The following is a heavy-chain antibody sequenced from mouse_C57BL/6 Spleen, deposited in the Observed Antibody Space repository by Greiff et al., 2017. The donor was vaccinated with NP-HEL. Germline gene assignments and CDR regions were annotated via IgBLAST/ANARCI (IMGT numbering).Heavy chain of an antibody. CDR1: GFTFSDYG. CDR3: ARPEGYYLFAY. D-gene: IGHD2-3*01. J-gene: IGHJ3*01. Sequence: EVKVVESGGGLVKPGGSLKLSCAASGFTFSDYGMHWVRQAPEKGLEWVAYISSGSSTIYYADTVKGRFPISRDNAKNTLFLQMTSLRSEDTAMYYCARPEGYYLFAYWGQGTLVTVSA. CDR2: ISSGSSTI. V-gene: IGHV5-17*01.